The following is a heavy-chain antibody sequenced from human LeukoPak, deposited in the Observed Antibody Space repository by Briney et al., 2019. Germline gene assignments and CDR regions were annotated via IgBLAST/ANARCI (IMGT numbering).Heavy chain of an antibody. V-gene: IGHV1-18*01. CDR3: ARDRAHLLGTQLFDY. D-gene: IGHD1-1*01. Sequence: ASVKVSCKASGYTFTSYGISWVRQAPGQGLEWMGWISAYNGNTNYAQKLQGRVTMTTDTSTSTAYMGLRSLRSDDTAVYYCARDRAHLLGTQLFDYWGQGTLVTVSS. J-gene: IGHJ4*02. CDR1: GYTFTSYG. CDR2: ISAYNGNT.